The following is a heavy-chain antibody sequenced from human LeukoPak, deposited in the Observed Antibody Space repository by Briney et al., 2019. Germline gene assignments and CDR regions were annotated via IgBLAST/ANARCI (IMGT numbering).Heavy chain of an antibody. D-gene: IGHD2-15*01. J-gene: IGHJ4*02. CDR2: TSGSGGST. Sequence: GGSLRLPCAASGFTFSNSAMSWVRQAPGKGLEWVSATSGSGGSTYYADSVKGRFTISRDNSKNTLYLQMNSLRAEDTAVYYCAKEYCSGGSCYCSRWGQGTLVTVSS. CDR3: AKEYCSGGSCYCSR. V-gene: IGHV3-23*01. CDR1: GFTFSNSA.